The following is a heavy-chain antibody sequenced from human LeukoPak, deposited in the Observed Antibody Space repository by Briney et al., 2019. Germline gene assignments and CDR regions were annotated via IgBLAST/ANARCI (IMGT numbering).Heavy chain of an antibody. CDR2: IARNNDYR. CDR3: ARGGSIFGYSFEY. V-gene: IGHV3-21*01. Sequence: GGSLRLSCRGSGFRFSDHDMAWVRQAPGKGLEWVSSIARNNDYRYYADSVRGRFTISRDNAGNSLYLQMNSLRAEDTALYYCARGGSIFGYSFEYWGQGTLVTVSP. J-gene: IGHJ4*02. D-gene: IGHD3-10*02. CDR1: GFRFSDHD.